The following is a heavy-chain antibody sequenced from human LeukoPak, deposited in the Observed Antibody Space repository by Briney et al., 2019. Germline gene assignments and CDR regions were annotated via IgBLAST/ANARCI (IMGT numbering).Heavy chain of an antibody. V-gene: IGHV3-48*03. CDR2: ISSTGGTI. Sequence: GGSLRLSCAASGSTFSSYEMNWVRQAPGKGLEWVSYISSTGGTIYYADSVKGRFTISRDNAKNSLYLQMNSLRDEDTAVYYCARVRCSGGSCYSIDNWGQGTLVTVSS. CDR1: GSTFSSYE. CDR3: ARVRCSGGSCYSIDN. D-gene: IGHD2-15*01. J-gene: IGHJ4*02.